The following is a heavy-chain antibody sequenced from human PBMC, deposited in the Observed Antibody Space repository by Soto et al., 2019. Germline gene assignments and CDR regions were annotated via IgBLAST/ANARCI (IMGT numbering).Heavy chain of an antibody. Sequence: SQTLPLTCTVAGGPLSSYYWSWIRQPPGKGLEWIGYIYYSGSTNYNPSLKSRVTISVDTSKNQFSLKLSSVTAADTDVYYCARHTVLRFLEWLHPYFDYWGQGTLVT. CDR1: GGPLSSYY. V-gene: IGHV4-59*08. D-gene: IGHD3-3*01. CDR2: IYYSGST. J-gene: IGHJ4*02. CDR3: ARHTVLRFLEWLHPYFDY.